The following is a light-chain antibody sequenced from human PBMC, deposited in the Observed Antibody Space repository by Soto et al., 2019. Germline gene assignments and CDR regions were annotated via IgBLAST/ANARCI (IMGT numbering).Light chain of an antibody. CDR1: QSVSSN. V-gene: IGKV3-15*01. J-gene: IGKJ4*02. CDR2: AAS. CDR3: QQYNNWPPRT. Sequence: EIVMTQSPATLSVSPGERATLSCRASQSVSSNLAWYQQKPVQAPRLLIYAASTRATGIPARFSGSGSGTEFTLTISSLQSEDFAVYYCQQYNNWPPRTFGGGTKVEIK.